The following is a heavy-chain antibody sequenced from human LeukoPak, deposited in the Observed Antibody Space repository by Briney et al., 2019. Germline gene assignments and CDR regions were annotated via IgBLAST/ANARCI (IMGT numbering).Heavy chain of an antibody. CDR1: GFTFSSYW. D-gene: IGHD3-3*01. Sequence: GGSLRLSCAASGFTFSSYWMHWVRQAPGKGLVWASRINSDGSSTSYADSVKGRFTISRDNAKNTLYLPMNSLRAEDTAVYYCARETPFTYYDFWSGYPHSGAFDIWGHGTMVTVSS. V-gene: IGHV3-74*01. CDR2: INSDGSST. J-gene: IGHJ3*02. CDR3: ARETPFTYYDFWSGYPHSGAFDI.